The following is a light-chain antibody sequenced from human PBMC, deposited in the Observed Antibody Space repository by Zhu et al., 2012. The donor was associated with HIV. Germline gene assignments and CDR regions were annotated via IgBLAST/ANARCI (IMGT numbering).Light chain of an antibody. Sequence: EIVMTQSPATLSVSPGERATLSCRASQSVSSNLAWYQQKPGQAPRLLIYGASTRATGIPARFSASGSGTEFTLTISSVQSEDFAVYYCQQYYNWPRTFGQGTKVEIK. CDR2: GAS. CDR1: QSVSSN. CDR3: QQYYNWPRT. J-gene: IGKJ1*01. V-gene: IGKV3-15*01.